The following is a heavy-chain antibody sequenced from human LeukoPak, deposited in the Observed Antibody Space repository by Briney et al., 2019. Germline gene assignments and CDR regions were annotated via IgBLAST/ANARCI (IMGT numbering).Heavy chain of an antibody. V-gene: IGHV4-31*03. Sequence: AQTLSLTCTVSGGSISSGGYYWGWLRQHPGKGLEWFGYIYYSGSTYYTPSLKSRVTISVETSKKQLSLKLSSVTAADTAVYYCARADCSGGSCYTFDYWGQGTLVTVSS. CDR3: ARADCSGGSCYTFDY. J-gene: IGHJ4*02. CDR1: GGSISSGGYY. D-gene: IGHD2-15*01. CDR2: IYYSGST.